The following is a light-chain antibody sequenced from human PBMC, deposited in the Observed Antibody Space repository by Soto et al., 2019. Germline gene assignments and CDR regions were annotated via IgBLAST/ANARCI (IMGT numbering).Light chain of an antibody. J-gene: IGKJ1*01. V-gene: IGKV1-5*01. CDR3: QQYDSFWTM. CDR1: QSISSW. Sequence: DIQMTQSPSTLSASVGDRVTITCRASQSISSWLAWYQQKPGKAPKLLIYDVSNLERGVPSRFSGSGSGTEFTLTISSLQPDDFATYYCQQYDSFWTMFGQGTKVDI. CDR2: DVS.